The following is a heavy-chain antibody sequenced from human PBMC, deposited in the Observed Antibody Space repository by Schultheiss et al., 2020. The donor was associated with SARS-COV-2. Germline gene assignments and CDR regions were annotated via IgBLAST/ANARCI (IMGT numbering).Heavy chain of an antibody. V-gene: IGHV4-59*08. CDR1: GGSISSYY. J-gene: IGHJ3*02. CDR3: ARRSGYSYGHDAFDI. Sequence: SETLSLTCTVSGGSISSYYWSWIRQPPGKGLEWIGYIYYSGSTNYNPSLKSRVTISVDTSKNQFSQKLSSVTAADTAVYYCARRSGYSYGHDAFDIWGQGTMVTVSS. CDR2: IYYSGST. D-gene: IGHD5-18*01.